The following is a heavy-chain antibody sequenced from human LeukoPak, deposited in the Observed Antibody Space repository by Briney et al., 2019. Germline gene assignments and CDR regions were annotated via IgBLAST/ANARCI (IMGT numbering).Heavy chain of an antibody. V-gene: IGHV4-59*08. J-gene: IGHJ5*02. CDR2: FSLGGSGTT. CDR3: ARWDDSAWAFGT. CDR1: GGSISSYS. Sequence: SETLSLTRTVSGGSISSYSWNWLRQSPGKGLEWIGYFSLGGSGTTSYTSSLKSRVTISRDTSKNQLSLKLTSVTAADTAVYYCARWDDSAWAFGTWGPGTLVTVSS. D-gene: IGHD6-19*01.